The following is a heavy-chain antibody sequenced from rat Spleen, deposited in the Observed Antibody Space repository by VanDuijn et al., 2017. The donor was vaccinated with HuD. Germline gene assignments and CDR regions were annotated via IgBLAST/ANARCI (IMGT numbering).Heavy chain of an antibody. J-gene: IGHJ3*01. CDR1: GFTFSNYD. CDR3: ARHRSILRIIKGHWFAY. D-gene: IGHD1-6*01. Sequence: EVQLVESGGGLVQPGRSLKLSCAASGFTFSNYDMAWVRQAPTKGLEWVASISTSGGSTYYRDSVKGRFTVSRDNAKSTLYLQMDSLRSEDTATYYCARHRSILRIIKGHWFAYWGQGTLVTVSS. V-gene: IGHV5-25*01. CDR2: ISTSGGST.